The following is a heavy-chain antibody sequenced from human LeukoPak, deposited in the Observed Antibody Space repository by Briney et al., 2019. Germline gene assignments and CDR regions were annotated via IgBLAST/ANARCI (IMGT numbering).Heavy chain of an antibody. Sequence: NPSQTLSLTCTVSGGSISSGGFYWSWIRQHPGKGLEWLGYIYYSGTTYYNPSLKSRVTFSVDTSKNQFSLKLNPVTAADTALYYCARGTTDGYSDGRFDYWGQGTLVTVSS. CDR1: GGSISSGGFY. CDR2: IYYSGTT. D-gene: IGHD5-18*01. V-gene: IGHV4-31*03. CDR3: ARGTTDGYSDGRFDY. J-gene: IGHJ4*02.